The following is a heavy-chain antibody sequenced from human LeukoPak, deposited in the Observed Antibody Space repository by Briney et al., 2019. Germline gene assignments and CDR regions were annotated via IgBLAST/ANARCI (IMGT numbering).Heavy chain of an antibody. CDR1: GYSFTSYW. CDR3: PRLLVVVPAPTRYYYYYGMDV. D-gene: IGHD2-2*01. CDR2: IYPGDSDT. J-gene: IGHJ6*02. Sequence: GESLKISCKGSGYSFTSYWIGWVRQMPGKGLEWMGIIYPGDSDTRYSPSFQGQVTISADKSISTAYLQWSSLKASDTAMYYCPRLLVVVPAPTRYYYYYGMDVWGQGTTVTVSS. V-gene: IGHV5-51*01.